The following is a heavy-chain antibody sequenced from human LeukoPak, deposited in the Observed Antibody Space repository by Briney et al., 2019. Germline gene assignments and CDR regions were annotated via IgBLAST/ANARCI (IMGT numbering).Heavy chain of an antibody. J-gene: IGHJ4*02. CDR2: MNPNSGNT. Sequence: GASVTVSCKASGYTFTSYDINWVRQATGQGLEWMGWMNPNSGNTGYAQKFQGRVTMTRNTSISTAYMELSSLRSEDTAVFYCAREVSRVGATNWGQGTLVTVSS. CDR1: GYTFTSYD. D-gene: IGHD1-26*01. CDR3: AREVSRVGATN. V-gene: IGHV1-8*01.